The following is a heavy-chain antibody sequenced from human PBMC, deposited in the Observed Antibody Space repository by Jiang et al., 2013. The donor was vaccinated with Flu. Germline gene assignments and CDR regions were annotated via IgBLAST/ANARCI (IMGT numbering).Heavy chain of an antibody. D-gene: IGHD6-6*01. V-gene: IGHV3-33*01. Sequence: YGLHWVRQAPGQGLEWVGYIQNDGSKKYYGDSVKGRFTISRDNSKNTLYLQMNSLRGEDTAVYYCVRDRHPWYCDYWGQGTLVTVSS. CDR2: IQNDGSKK. CDR1: YG. J-gene: IGHJ4*02. CDR3: VRDRHPWYCDY.